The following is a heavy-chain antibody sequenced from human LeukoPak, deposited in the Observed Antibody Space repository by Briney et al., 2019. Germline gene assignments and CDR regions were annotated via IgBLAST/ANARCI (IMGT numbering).Heavy chain of an antibody. Sequence: ASVKVSCKASGYTFTGYYMHWVRQAPGQGLEWMGIINPSGGSTSYAQKFQGRVTMTRDTSTSTVYMELSSLRSEDTAVYYCARNRGMEYYDTVGYFDYWGQGTLVTVSS. CDR2: INPSGGST. V-gene: IGHV1-46*01. J-gene: IGHJ4*02. CDR3: ARNRGMEYYDTVGYFDY. D-gene: IGHD3-22*01. CDR1: GYTFTGYY.